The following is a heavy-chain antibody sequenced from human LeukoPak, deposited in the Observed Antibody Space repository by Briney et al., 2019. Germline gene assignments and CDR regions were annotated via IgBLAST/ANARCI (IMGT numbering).Heavy chain of an antibody. Sequence: SETLTLTCTVSGGSISSYYWSWIRQPPGKGLEWIGYIYYRGSTNYNPSLKSRVTISVDTSKNQFSLKLSSVTAADTAVYYCARGGNYYGYYFDYWGHRNLVTVSS. J-gene: IGHJ4*01. D-gene: IGHD1-26*01. V-gene: IGHV4-59*01. CDR3: ARGGNYYGYYFDY. CDR1: GGSISSYY. CDR2: IYYRGST.